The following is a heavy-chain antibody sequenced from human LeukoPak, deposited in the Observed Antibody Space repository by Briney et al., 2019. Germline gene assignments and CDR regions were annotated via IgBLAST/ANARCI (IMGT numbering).Heavy chain of an antibody. J-gene: IGHJ4*02. Sequence: GGSLRLSCAASGFTFSSYAMSWVRQVPGKGLEWVSAISGSGGSTYYADSVKGRFTISRDNSKNTLYLQMNSLRAEDTAVYYCAKRGYCTSTSCSNYFDYWGQGTLVTVSS. CDR3: AKRGYCTSTSCSNYFDY. CDR1: GFTFSSYA. V-gene: IGHV3-23*01. CDR2: ISGSGGST. D-gene: IGHD2-2*01.